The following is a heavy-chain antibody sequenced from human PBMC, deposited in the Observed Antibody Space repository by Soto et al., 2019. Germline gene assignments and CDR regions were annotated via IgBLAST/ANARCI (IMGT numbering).Heavy chain of an antibody. CDR1: GGSFSCYY. J-gene: IGHJ6*02. CDR3: ARDAIAAAGIPRIYYYGMDV. V-gene: IGHV4-34*01. D-gene: IGHD6-13*01. CDR2: INHSGST. Sequence: SETLSLTCAVYGGSFSCYYWSWIRQPPGNGLEWIGEINHSGSTNYNPSLKSRVTISVDTSKNQFSLKLSSVTAADTAVYYCARDAIAAAGIPRIYYYGMDVWGQRTTVTVS.